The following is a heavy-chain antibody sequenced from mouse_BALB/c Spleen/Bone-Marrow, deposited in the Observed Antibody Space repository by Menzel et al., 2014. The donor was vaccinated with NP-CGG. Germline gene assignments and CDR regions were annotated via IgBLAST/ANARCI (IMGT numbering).Heavy chain of an antibody. D-gene: IGHD1-1*01. Sequence: VQLQQSGAELVRPGTSVKVSCKASGYAFTNYLIEWLKQRPGQGLEWIGVLNPGSGGSHYNEKFKGKATLTADKSSSTAYMQLSSLTSDDSAAYFCARSTTVKDYFDYWGQGTTLTVSS. CDR1: GYAFTNYL. V-gene: IGHV1-54*01. CDR2: LNPGSGGS. CDR3: ARSTTVKDYFDY. J-gene: IGHJ2*01.